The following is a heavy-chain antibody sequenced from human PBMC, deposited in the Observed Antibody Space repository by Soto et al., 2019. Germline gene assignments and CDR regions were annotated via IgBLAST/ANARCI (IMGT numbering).Heavy chain of an antibody. Sequence: TLSLACAVYGGRFSNYFWARIRPAPGKGLEWIGEINHSGDTHFDPSLESRVTMSVDTSKNQFSLKLRSVTAADTAVYYCAKRGIGIAVGGREAFEIWGQGTMVTVSS. J-gene: IGHJ3*02. V-gene: IGHV4-34*01. CDR2: INHSGDT. D-gene: IGHD6-19*01. CDR1: GGRFSNYF. CDR3: AKRGIGIAVGGREAFEI.